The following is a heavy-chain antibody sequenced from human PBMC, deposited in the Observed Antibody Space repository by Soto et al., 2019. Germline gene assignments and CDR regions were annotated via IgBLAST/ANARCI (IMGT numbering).Heavy chain of an antibody. V-gene: IGHV3-66*01. CDR1: GFAVSSNY. CDR2: LYSGGST. Sequence: GGSLRLSCAASGFAVSSNYMTWVRQSPGKGLEWVSVLYSGGSTYYADSVKGRFTISRDNSKNTVFLQMNSLRAEDTAVYYCARGEYFQYWGQGTLVTVSS. J-gene: IGHJ1*01. CDR3: ARGEYFQY.